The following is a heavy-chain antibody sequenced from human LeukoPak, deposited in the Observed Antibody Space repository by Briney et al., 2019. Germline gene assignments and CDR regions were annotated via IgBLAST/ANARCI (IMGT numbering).Heavy chain of an antibody. Sequence: ASVKVSCKASGYTFTSYDINWVRQATGQGLEWMGWMNPNSGNTSYAQKFQGRVTMTRNTSISTAYMELSSLRSEDTAVYYCARGSDRRYFDWLPTSYYGMDVWGQGTTVTVSS. CDR1: GYTFTSYD. D-gene: IGHD3-9*01. V-gene: IGHV1-8*01. CDR2: MNPNSGNT. J-gene: IGHJ6*02. CDR3: ARGSDRRYFDWLPTSYYGMDV.